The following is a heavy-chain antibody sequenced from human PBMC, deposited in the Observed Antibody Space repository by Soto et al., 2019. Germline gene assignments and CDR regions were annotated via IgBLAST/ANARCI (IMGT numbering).Heavy chain of an antibody. D-gene: IGHD2-21*01. J-gene: IGHJ6*02. CDR1: GFTVSSNY. CDR3: ARDYSRRQYGMDV. Sequence: GGSLRLSCAASGFTVSSNYMSWVRQAPGKGLEWVSVIYSGGSTYYADSVKGRFTISRHKSKNTLYLQMNSLRAEDTAVYYCARDYSRRQYGMDVWGQGTTVTVSS. V-gene: IGHV3-66*01. CDR2: IYSGGST.